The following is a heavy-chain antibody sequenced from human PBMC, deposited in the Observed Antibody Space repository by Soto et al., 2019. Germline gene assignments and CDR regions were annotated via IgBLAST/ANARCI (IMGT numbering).Heavy chain of an antibody. Sequence: HVQLVQSGAEEKKPGAAVKVSCKASGYTFSSYAMDWVRQAPGQRLEWMGWINAGNGNTKYSQKFQGRVTITRDTSASKAYMQLSSLRSQDTAVYYCERGGPPIDYWGQGTLVTVSS. CDR2: INAGNGNT. J-gene: IGHJ4*02. CDR1: GYTFSSYA. CDR3: ERGGPPIDY. V-gene: IGHV1-3*05. D-gene: IGHD3-10*01.